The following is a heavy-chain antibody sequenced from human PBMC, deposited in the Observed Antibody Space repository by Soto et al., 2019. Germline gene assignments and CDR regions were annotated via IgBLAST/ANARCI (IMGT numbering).Heavy chain of an antibody. Sequence: QLQLQESGPGLVKPSEALSLTCSVSGGSISSSSYYWGWIRQPPGKGLEWIGSIYYSGSTYSTPSPQSRVTISKDKSKKRPSPKLCSLTAADTAVYYCARLEGLATCSFFFVFWSQGTRGTVCS. D-gene: IGHD3-9*01. V-gene: IGHV4-39*01. CDR1: GGSISSSSYY. CDR3: ARLEGLATCSFFFVF. CDR2: IYYSGST. J-gene: IGHJ4*02.